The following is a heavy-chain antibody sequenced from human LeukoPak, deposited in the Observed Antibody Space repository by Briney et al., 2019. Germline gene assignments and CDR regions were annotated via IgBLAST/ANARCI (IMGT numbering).Heavy chain of an antibody. CDR1: GASFNSGTYY. Sequence: SETLSLTCTVSGASFNSGTYYWGWIRQPPGKGLEWIGTIYYSGNTNYNPSLNGRVTISVDTSKNQFSLKLTSVSAADTAVYYCAMAPCGPCSSTWKSPFDYLGQGTLVIVSS. CDR3: AMAPCGPCSSTWKSPFDY. CDR2: IYYSGNT. V-gene: IGHV4-39*01. D-gene: IGHD2-2*01. J-gene: IGHJ4*02.